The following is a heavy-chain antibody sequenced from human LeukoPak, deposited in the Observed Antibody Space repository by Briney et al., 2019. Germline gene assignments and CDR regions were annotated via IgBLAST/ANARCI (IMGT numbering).Heavy chain of an antibody. V-gene: IGHV4-59*01. Sequence: SETLSLTCTVSGGSISSYYWSWIRQPPGKGLEWIGYIYYSGSTNYNPSLKSRVTISVDTSKNQFSLKLSSVTAADTAVYYCARVGRFRGGGGNGIAARGAPAFDIWGQGTMVTVSS. CDR1: GGSISSYY. CDR2: IYYSGST. J-gene: IGHJ3*02. CDR3: ARVGRFRGGGGNGIAARGAPAFDI. D-gene: IGHD6-6*01.